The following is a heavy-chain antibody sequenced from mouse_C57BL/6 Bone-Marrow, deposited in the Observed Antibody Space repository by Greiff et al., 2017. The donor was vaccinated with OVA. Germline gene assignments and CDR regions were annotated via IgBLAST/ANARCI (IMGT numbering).Heavy chain of an antibody. CDR3: ARKGLFAWFAY. V-gene: IGHV2-2*01. J-gene: IGHJ3*01. Sequence: QVQLQQSGPGLVQPSQSLSITCTVSGFSLTSYGVHWVRQSPGKGLEWLGVIWRGGSTDYNAAFISRLSISKDNTKSQVFFKMNSLQADDAAIYYCARKGLFAWFAYWGQGTLVTVSA. CDR2: IWRGGST. CDR1: GFSLTSYG. D-gene: IGHD1-1*01.